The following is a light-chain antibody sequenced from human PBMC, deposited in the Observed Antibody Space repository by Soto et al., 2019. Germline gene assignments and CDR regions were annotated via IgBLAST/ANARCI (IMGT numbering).Light chain of an antibody. CDR2: EVS. V-gene: IGLV2-8*01. CDR3: SSYAGSNNPYD. Sequence: QSALTQPPSASGSPGQSVTISCTGTSGDVGAYDYVSWYQQHPGKAPKLMIYEVSKRPLGVPDRFSGSKSGNTASLTVSGLQAEDEADYYCSSYAGSNNPYDSGTGTKVTVL. CDR1: SGDVGAYDY. J-gene: IGLJ1*01.